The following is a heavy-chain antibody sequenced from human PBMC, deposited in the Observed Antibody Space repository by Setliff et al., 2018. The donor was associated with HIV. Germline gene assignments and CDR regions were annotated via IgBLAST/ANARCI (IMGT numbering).Heavy chain of an antibody. J-gene: IGHJ4*02. CDR3: TRTFFHSSGYYHNLQPFDY. CDR2: IRSKNYGETT. CDR1: GFTFSEYA. Sequence: GGSLRLSCTTSGFTFSEYAINWVRQAPGKGLEWVGFIRSKNYGETTESAASVKDRFTFSRDDSKSIAYLQVSSLKTEDTAVYYCTRTFFHSSGYYHNLQPFDYWGQGTLVTVSS. D-gene: IGHD3-22*01. V-gene: IGHV3-49*04.